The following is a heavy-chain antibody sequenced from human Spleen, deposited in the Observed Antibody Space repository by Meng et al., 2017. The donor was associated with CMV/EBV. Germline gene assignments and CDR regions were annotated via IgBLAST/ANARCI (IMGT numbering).Heavy chain of an antibody. V-gene: IGHV1-18*01. CDR2: ISAYNGNT. D-gene: IGHD6-13*01. J-gene: IGHJ4*02. CDR3: ARDTLSWNFDF. CDR1: GYTFTNFG. Sequence: ASVKVSCKASGYTFTNFGVSWVRQAPGQGLEWMGWISAYNGNTKYAQKLQDRVTMTTDTSTNTAYMYLRSLRSDDTAVYYCARDTLSWNFDFWGQGTLVTVSS.